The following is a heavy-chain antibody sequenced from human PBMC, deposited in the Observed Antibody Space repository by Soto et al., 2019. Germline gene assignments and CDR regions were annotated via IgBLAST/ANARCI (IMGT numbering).Heavy chain of an antibody. V-gene: IGHV1-69*13. D-gene: IGHD3-16*02. Sequence: SVKVSCKASGGTFRSYAISWVRQAPGQGLEWMGGIIPIFGTANYAQKFQGRVTITADESTSTAYIEMSSLRSEDMAVYYCARDQGDYDYVWGSYRRNYYYYGMDVWGQGTTVTVSS. J-gene: IGHJ6*02. CDR2: IIPIFGTA. CDR3: ARDQGDYDYVWGSYRRNYYYYGMDV. CDR1: GGTFRSYA.